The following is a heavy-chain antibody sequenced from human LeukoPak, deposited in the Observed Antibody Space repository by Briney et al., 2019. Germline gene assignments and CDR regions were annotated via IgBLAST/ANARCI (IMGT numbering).Heavy chain of an antibody. J-gene: IGHJ4*02. CDR1: GFSFIKYS. CDR2: ISSDSYFI. CDR3: ARLYCSTTSCYSSDY. V-gene: IGHV3-21*01. D-gene: IGHD2-2*01. Sequence: GGSLRLSCAASGFSFIKYSMTWVRQAPGKGLEWVSSISSDSYFIYYADSVKGRFTISRDNAKNSLYLQMNSLRAEDTAVYYCARLYCSTTSCYSSDYWGQGTLVTVSS.